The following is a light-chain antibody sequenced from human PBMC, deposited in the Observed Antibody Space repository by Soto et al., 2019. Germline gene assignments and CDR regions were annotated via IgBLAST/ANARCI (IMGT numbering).Light chain of an antibody. Sequence: EVSLTQSPTSLALSPGERATLSCRSSQSVMSNYLAWYQQRPGQPPRLIIYGASSRATGIPDRFSGSGSGTDFTITISRLEPEDFAVYYCQQFGASLTWTFGHRTK. J-gene: IGKJ1*01. CDR2: GAS. CDR3: QQFGASLTWT. V-gene: IGKV3-20*01. CDR1: QSVMSNY.